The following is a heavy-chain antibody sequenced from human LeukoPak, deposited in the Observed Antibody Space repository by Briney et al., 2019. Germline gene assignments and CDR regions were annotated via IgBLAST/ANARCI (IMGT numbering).Heavy chain of an antibody. J-gene: IGHJ4*02. V-gene: IGHV3-21*01. CDR1: GFTFSSYS. CDR2: ISSSSSYI. D-gene: IGHD1-1*01. CDR3: ARDPRGYNWNDVGYFDY. Sequence: GGSLRLSCAASGFTFSSYSMNWLRQAPGKGLEWVSSISSSSSYIYYADPVMGRFTISRDNAKNSLYLQMNSLRAEDTAVYYCARDPRGYNWNDVGYFDYWGQGTLVTVSS.